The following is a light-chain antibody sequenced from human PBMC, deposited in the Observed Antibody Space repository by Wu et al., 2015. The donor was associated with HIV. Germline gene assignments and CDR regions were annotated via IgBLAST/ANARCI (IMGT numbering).Light chain of an antibody. CDR3: QQHRNWPLT. Sequence: EIVLTQSPATLSFSPGETATLSCRASQSVSGALAWYQKRPGQSPRLLIYDASNRATGIPARFSGSGSATDFTLTISSLEPEDSAIYYCQQHRNWPLTFGQGTRLDIK. CDR2: DAS. V-gene: IGKV3-11*01. CDR1: QSVSGA. J-gene: IGKJ5*01.